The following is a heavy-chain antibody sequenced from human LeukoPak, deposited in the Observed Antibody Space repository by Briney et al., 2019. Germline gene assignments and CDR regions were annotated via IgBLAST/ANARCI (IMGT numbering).Heavy chain of an antibody. CDR3: ARFLGPDVYYYYYMDV. V-gene: IGHV3-11*04. D-gene: IGHD2-8*01. CDR1: GFTFSDYY. CDR2: TSSSGSTI. Sequence: GGSLRLSCAASGFTFSDYYMSWIRQAPGKGLEWVSYTSSSGSTIYYADSVKGRFTISRDNAKNSLYLQMNSLRAEDTAVYYCARFLGPDVYYYYYMDVWGKGTTVTVSS. J-gene: IGHJ6*03.